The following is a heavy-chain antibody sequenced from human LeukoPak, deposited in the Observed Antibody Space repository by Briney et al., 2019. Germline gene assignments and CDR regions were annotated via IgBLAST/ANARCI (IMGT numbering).Heavy chain of an antibody. V-gene: IGHV3-66*04. J-gene: IGHJ4*02. CDR1: GFTVSSNY. Sequence: GGSLRLSCAASGFTVSSNYMSWVRQAPGKGLEWVSVIYSGGSTYYADSVKGRFTISRDNAKNSLYLQMNSLRAEDTAVYYCARLYGSGSYSDYWGQGTLVTVSS. D-gene: IGHD3-10*01. CDR3: ARLYGSGSYSDY. CDR2: IYSGGST.